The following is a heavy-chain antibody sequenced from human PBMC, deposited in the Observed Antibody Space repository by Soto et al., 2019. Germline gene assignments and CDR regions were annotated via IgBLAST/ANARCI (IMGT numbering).Heavy chain of an antibody. CDR1: GFTFSDYY. CDR3: ASKQLLLGDGFDI. D-gene: IGHD2-2*01. Sequence: GGSLRLSCAASGFTFSDYYMSWICQAPGKGLEWVSYISSASSTIYYADSVRGRFTISRDNAKNSLYLQMNSLSAEDTAVYYCASKQLLLGDGFDIWGQGTMVTVSS. CDR2: ISSASSTI. V-gene: IGHV3-11*01. J-gene: IGHJ3*02.